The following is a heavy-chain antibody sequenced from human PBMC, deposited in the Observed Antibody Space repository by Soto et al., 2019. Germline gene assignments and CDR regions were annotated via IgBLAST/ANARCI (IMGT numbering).Heavy chain of an antibody. V-gene: IGHV3-74*01. J-gene: IGHJ4*02. Sequence: GGSLRLSCAASGFTFSSYWMNWVRQAPGKGLVWVSRINTDESITTYADSVKGRFTISRDNAENTLHLQMNSLRAEDTAVYYCVRSIHTNSRFDLWGQGTLVTVSS. CDR2: INTDESIT. D-gene: IGHD1-1*01. CDR1: GFTFSSYW. CDR3: VRSIHTNSRFDL.